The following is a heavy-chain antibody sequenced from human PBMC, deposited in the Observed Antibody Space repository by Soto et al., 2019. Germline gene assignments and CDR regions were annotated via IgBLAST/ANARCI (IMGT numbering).Heavy chain of an antibody. J-gene: IGHJ4*02. CDR1: GFTFSDYL. CDR3: AIGHWLGK. V-gene: IGHV3-7*01. Sequence: EVQLVDSGGALVQPGESLRLSCAASGFTFSDYLMTWVRQAPGKGLEWVATIKQDGNEKYYVDSVKGRFNISRDNAKNSLYLQLNALRADDTAVYYCAIGHWLGKWGQGTLVTVS. CDR2: IKQDGNEK. D-gene: IGHD6-19*01.